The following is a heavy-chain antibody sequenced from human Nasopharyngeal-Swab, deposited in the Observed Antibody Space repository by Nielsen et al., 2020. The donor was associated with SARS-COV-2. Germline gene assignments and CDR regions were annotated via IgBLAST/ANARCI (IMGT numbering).Heavy chain of an antibody. V-gene: IGHV3-9*01. D-gene: IGHD3-22*01. CDR2: ISWNSGSI. J-gene: IGHJ6*02. Sequence: SLKISCAASGFTFDDYAMHWVRQAPGKGLEWVSGISWNSGSIGYADSVKGRFTISRDNAKNSLYLQMNSLRAEDTALYYCAKDSQPDSSGYYYGPDYYGMDVWGQGTLVTVSS. CDR3: AKDSQPDSSGYYYGPDYYGMDV. CDR1: GFTFDDYA.